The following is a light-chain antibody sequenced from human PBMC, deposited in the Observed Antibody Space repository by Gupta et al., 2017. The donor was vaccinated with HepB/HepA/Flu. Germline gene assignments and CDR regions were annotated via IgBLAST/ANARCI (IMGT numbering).Light chain of an antibody. Sequence: HAVVTQEPSLTVSPGGTVTLTCDSSTGAVTSGHYPYWFQQKPGQAPRILIYDVSNKDSWTPARFSGSLLGGKAALTLSGAQPEDEAYYYCLLSYNGVFVFGTGTTITVL. CDR3: LLSYNGVFV. J-gene: IGLJ1*01. V-gene: IGLV7-46*01. CDR1: TGAVTSGHY. CDR2: DVS.